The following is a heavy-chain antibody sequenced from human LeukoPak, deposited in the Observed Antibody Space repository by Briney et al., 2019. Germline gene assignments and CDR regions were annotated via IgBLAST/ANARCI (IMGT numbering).Heavy chain of an antibody. Sequence: GGSLRLSCAASGFTFSSYEMNWVRQAPGRGLEWVSYISNSDSTIYYADSVKGRFTISRDNAKNSLYLQMNSLGAEDTAVYYCARERGGFCSSTTCSRAFDIWGQGAMVTVSS. J-gene: IGHJ3*02. CDR1: GFTFSSYE. V-gene: IGHV3-48*03. D-gene: IGHD2-2*03. CDR3: ARERGGFCSSTTCSRAFDI. CDR2: ISNSDSTI.